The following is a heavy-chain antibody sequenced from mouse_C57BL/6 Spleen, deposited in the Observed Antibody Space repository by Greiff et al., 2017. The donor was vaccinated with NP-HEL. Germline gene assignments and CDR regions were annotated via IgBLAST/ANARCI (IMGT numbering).Heavy chain of an antibody. D-gene: IGHD1-1*01. CDR2: ISSGSSTI. V-gene: IGHV5-17*01. Sequence: EVMLMESGGGLVKPGGSLKLSCAASGFTFSDYGMHWVRQAPEKGLEWVAYISSGSSTIYYADTVKGRFTISRDNAKNTLFLQMTSLRSEDTAMYYCARPDYYGSSPFDYWGQGTTLTVSS. CDR3: ARPDYYGSSPFDY. CDR1: GFTFSDYG. J-gene: IGHJ2*01.